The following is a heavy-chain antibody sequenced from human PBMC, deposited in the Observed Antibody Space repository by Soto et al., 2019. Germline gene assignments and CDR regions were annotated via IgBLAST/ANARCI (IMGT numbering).Heavy chain of an antibody. V-gene: IGHV1-69*02. J-gene: IGHJ4*02. D-gene: IGHD3-10*01. Sequence: QVQLVQSGAEVKKPGSSVKVSCKASGGTFSSYTISWVRQAPGQGLEWMGRIIPILGIANYAQKFQGRVTITADKSTSTAYIEQSSVRSEDTAVYYCACVLSYFDYWGQGTLVTVSS. CDR3: ACVLSYFDY. CDR1: GGTFSSYT. CDR2: IIPILGIA.